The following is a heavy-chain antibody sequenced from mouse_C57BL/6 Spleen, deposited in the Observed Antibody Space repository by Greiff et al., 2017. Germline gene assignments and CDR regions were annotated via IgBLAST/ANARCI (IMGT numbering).Heavy chain of an antibody. CDR3: ARYGIYYGHSRGYFDY. V-gene: IGHV1-85*01. CDR2: IYPRDGST. J-gene: IGHJ2*01. Sequence: QVQLQQSGPELVKPGASVKLSCKASGYTFTSYDINWVKQRPGQGLEWIGWIYPRDGSTKYNEKFKGKATLTVDTSSSTAYMELHSLTSEDSAVYFCARYGIYYGHSRGYFDYWGQGTTLTVSS. CDR1: GYTFTSYD. D-gene: IGHD2-1*01.